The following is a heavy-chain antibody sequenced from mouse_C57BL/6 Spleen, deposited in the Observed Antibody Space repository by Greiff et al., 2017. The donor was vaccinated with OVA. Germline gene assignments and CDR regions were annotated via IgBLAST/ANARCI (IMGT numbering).Heavy chain of an antibody. CDR3: ARTTRGYFDY. D-gene: IGHD2-1*01. CDR1: GYSFTGYY. J-gene: IGHJ2*01. V-gene: IGHV1-42*01. CDR2: INPSTGGT. Sequence: VQLQQPGPELVKPGASVKISCKASGYSFTGYYMNWVKQSPEKSLEWIGEINPSTGGTTYNQKFKAKATLTVDKSSSTAYMQLMSLTSEDSAVYYCARTTRGYFDYWGQGTTLTVSS.